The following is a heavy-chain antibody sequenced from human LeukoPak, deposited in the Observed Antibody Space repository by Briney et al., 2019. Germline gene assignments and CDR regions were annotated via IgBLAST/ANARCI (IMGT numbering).Heavy chain of an antibody. J-gene: IGHJ3*02. V-gene: IGHV3-33*01. Sequence: PGRSLRLYCDASGFTFSSYGMHWVRQAPGKGLEWVAVIWYDGSNKYYADSVKGRFTISRDNSKNTLYLQMNSLRAEDTAVYYCARIRGYDFSDLFFDIWGQGTMVTVSS. D-gene: IGHD5-12*01. CDR3: ARIRGYDFSDLFFDI. CDR2: IWYDGSNK. CDR1: GFTFSSYG.